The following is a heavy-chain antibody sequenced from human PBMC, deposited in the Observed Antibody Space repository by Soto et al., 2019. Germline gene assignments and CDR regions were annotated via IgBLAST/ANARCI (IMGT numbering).Heavy chain of an antibody. J-gene: IGHJ4*02. Sequence: PSETLSLTCTVSGGSFSNDYWTWIRQSPGKGLEWIGYIFHSGITDYNPSLQSRVTISIDTSRNHFSLNLTSVTAADTAVYYCARDRYFYDSRGYYRTLDSWGQGTLVTVSS. CDR3: ARDRYFYDSRGYYRTLDS. V-gene: IGHV4-59*01. CDR2: IFHSGIT. CDR1: GGSFSNDY. D-gene: IGHD3-22*01.